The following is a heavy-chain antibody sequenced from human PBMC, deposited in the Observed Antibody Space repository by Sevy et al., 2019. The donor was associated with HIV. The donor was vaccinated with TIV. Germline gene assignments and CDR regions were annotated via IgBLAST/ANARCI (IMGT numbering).Heavy chain of an antibody. V-gene: IGHV3-21*01. CDR2: IISSSNSI. D-gene: IGHD2-2*01. Sequence: GGSLRLSCAASGFTFSSYTMNWVRQAPGKGLEWVSSIISSSNSIYYADSVKGRFTIFRDNAKNSLYLQMNSLRAEDTAVYYCARDKVEVVPVDYYYGMDVWGQGTTVTVSS. CDR1: GFTFSSYT. CDR3: ARDKVEVVPVDYYYGMDV. J-gene: IGHJ6*02.